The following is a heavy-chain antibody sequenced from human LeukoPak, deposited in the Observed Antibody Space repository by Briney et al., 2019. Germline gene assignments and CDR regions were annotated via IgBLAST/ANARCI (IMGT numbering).Heavy chain of an antibody. V-gene: IGHV3-48*03. J-gene: IGHJ4*02. CDR2: ISSSGRAI. D-gene: IGHD6-19*01. Sequence: GGSLRLSCAASGFTFSSFEMNWVRQAPGKGLEWVSYISSSGRAIYYADSVKGRFTVSRDNAKNSLYLQMNSLRAEDTAVYYCARDQQWLPDYWGQGTRVTVSS. CDR1: GFTFSSFE. CDR3: ARDQQWLPDY.